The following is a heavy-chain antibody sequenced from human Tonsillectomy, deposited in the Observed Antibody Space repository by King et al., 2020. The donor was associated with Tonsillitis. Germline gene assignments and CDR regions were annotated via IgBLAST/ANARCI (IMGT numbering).Heavy chain of an antibody. D-gene: IGHD3-10*02. CDR1: GFNFDDYV. V-gene: IGHV3-9*01. J-gene: IGHJ4*02. Sequence: VQLVESGGGLVQADRSLRLSCAASGFNFDDYVMHWVRQAPGKGLEWVSGISWNSDTMACADSVKGRFTISRDNAKDSLHLQMHSLRPEDTALYYCARGHYVGYFDYWGQGTLVTVAS. CDR3: ARGHYVGYFDY. CDR2: ISWNSDTM.